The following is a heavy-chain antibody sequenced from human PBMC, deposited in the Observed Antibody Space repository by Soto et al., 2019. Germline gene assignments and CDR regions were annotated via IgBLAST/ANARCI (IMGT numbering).Heavy chain of an antibody. J-gene: IGHJ6*02. CDR2: IYYSGST. CDR1: GGSISSYY. V-gene: IGHV4-59*01. Sequence: QVQLRESGPGLVKPSETLSLTCTVSGGSISSYYWSWIRQPPGKGLEWIGYIYYSGSTNYNPSLKSRVTISVDTSKNQFSLKLSSVTAADTAVYYCAREGYSSGYYYYYGMDVWGQGTTVTVSS. CDR3: AREGYSSGYYYYYGMDV. D-gene: IGHD3-22*01.